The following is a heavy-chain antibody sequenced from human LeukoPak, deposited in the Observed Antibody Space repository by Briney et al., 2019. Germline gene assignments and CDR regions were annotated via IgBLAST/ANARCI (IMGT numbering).Heavy chain of an antibody. V-gene: IGHV3-11*04. CDR3: ARGRWRGYSSSSDAFDI. Sequence: SGGSLRLSCAASGFTFSDYYMSRIRQAPGKGLEWVSYISSSGSTIYYADSVKGRFTISRDNAKNSLYLQMNSLRAEDTAVYYCARGRWRGYSSSSDAFDIWGQGTMVTVSS. J-gene: IGHJ3*02. CDR2: ISSSGSTI. CDR1: GFTFSDYY. D-gene: IGHD6-6*01.